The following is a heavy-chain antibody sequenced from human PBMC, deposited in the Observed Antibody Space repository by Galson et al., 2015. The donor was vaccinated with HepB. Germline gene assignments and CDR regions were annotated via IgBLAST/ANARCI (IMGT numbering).Heavy chain of an antibody. D-gene: IGHD6-13*01. V-gene: IGHV3-23*01. J-gene: IGHJ4*02. CDR1: GFTFSSYA. CDR2: ITISGGGT. Sequence: SLRLSCAASGFTFSSYAMSWVRQAPGKGLEWVSSITISGGGTYYADSVKGRFTISRDNSKNTLYLQMSSLRADDTALYYCARTRGAAAGIFDYWGQGSLVTVSS. CDR3: ARTRGAAAGIFDY.